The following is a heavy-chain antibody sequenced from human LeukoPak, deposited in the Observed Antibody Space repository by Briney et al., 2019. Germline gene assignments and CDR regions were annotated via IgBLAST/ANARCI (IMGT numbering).Heavy chain of an antibody. J-gene: IGHJ3*02. CDR1: GGSISSSSYY. Sequence: PSETLSLTCTVSGGSISSSSYYWGWIRQPPGKGLEWIGSIHYSGSTYYSPSLKSRVTISVDTSKNQFSLKLTSVTAADTAVYYCARHGSWGEYNYAFDIWGQGTMATVSS. CDR2: IHYSGST. V-gene: IGHV4-39*01. CDR3: ARHGSWGEYNYAFDI. D-gene: IGHD1-1*01.